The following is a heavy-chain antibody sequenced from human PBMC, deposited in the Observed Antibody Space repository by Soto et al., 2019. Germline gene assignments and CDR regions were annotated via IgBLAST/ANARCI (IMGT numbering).Heavy chain of an antibody. V-gene: IGHV3-30-3*01. D-gene: IGHD3-10*01. CDR3: ARIGYYYGSGRGVDY. Sequence: QVQLVESGGGVVQPGRSLRLSCAASGFTFSSYAMHWVRQAPGKGLEWVAVISYDGSNKYYADSVKGRFTISRDNSKNTLYLQMNSLRAEDTAVYYCARIGYYYGSGRGVDYWGQGTRVTVS. J-gene: IGHJ4*02. CDR1: GFTFSSYA. CDR2: ISYDGSNK.